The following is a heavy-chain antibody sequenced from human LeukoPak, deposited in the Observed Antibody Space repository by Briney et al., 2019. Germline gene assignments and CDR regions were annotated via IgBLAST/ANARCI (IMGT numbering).Heavy chain of an antibody. J-gene: IGHJ4*02. CDR2: IYYSGST. V-gene: IGHV4-30-4*01. CDR3: ARDGGYSYGYGLPDY. Sequence: SETLSLTCTVPGGSISSGDYYWSWIRQPPGKGLEWIGYIYYSGSTYYNPSLKSRVTISVDTSKNQFSLKLSSVTAADTAVYYCARDGGYSYGYGLPDYWGQGTLVTVSS. D-gene: IGHD5-18*01. CDR1: GGSISSGDYY.